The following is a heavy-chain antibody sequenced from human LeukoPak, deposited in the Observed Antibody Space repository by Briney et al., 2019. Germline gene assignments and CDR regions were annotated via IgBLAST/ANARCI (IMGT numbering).Heavy chain of an antibody. V-gene: IGHV3-23*01. J-gene: IGHJ4*02. D-gene: IGHD6-19*01. CDR3: AASYIAVAGSYFDH. CDR1: GFTVSSNY. CDR2: ISGSGGST. Sequence: GGSLRLSCAASGFTVSSNYMSWVRQAPGKGLEWVSAISGSGGSTYYADSVKGRFTISRDNSKNTLYLQMNSLRAEDTAVYYCAASYIAVAGSYFDHWGQGTLVTVSS.